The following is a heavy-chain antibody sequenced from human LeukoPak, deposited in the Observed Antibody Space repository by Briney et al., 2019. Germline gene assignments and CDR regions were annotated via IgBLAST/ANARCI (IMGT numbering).Heavy chain of an antibody. J-gene: IGHJ4*02. CDR3: ARATSGYYFDF. V-gene: IGHV4-59*01. D-gene: IGHD3-22*01. CDR2: VSYSGST. Sequence: SETLCLTCTVSGVSIGTYCWNWVRQPPGKGLEWIGYVSYSGSTKYNASLKSRVIMTVDKSKNQFSLKLSSVTAADTAVYFCARATSGYYFDFWDQGTLVTVSS. CDR1: GVSIGTYC.